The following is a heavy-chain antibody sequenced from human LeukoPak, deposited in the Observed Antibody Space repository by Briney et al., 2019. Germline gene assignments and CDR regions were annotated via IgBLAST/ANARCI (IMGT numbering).Heavy chain of an antibody. CDR2: INPNSGGT. CDR1: GYTFTGYY. Sequence: AASVKVSCKASGYTFTGYYMHWVRQAPGQGLEWMGWINPNSGGTNYAQKFQGRVTMTRDTSISTAYMELSRLRSDDTAVYYCAAPLGSSPYYFDYWGQGTLVTVSS. CDR3: AAPLGSSPYYFDY. D-gene: IGHD6-19*01. J-gene: IGHJ4*02. V-gene: IGHV1-2*02.